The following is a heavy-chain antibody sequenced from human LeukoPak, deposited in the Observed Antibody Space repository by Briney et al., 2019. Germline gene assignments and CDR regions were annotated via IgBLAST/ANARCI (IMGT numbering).Heavy chain of an antibody. Sequence: PSETLSLTCAVSGDSIKSYNWWSWVRQPPGKGLEWIGEIYYSGSTSYNPSLKSRVSMLVDTSKNQFSLKLISVTAADTAVYYCTRPSNSNEKWFDPWGQGVSVTVSS. J-gene: IGHJ5*02. CDR1: GDSIKSYNW. V-gene: IGHV4-4*02. CDR2: IYYSGST. D-gene: IGHD1-1*01. CDR3: TRPSNSNEKWFDP.